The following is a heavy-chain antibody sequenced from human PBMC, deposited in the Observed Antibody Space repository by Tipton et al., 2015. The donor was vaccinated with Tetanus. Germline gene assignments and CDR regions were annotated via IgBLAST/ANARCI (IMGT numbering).Heavy chain of an antibody. V-gene: IGHV3-9*01. CDR1: GFTFDDYA. Sequence: SLRLSCAASGFTFDDYAMHWVRQAPGKGLEWVSGISWNSGSIGYADSVKGRFTTSRDNAKNSLYLQMNSLRAEDTAIYYCARDWPEVRAKAPFDFWGQGTRVTVSS. CDR2: ISWNSGSI. D-gene: IGHD4/OR15-4a*01. CDR3: ARDWPEVRAKAPFDF. J-gene: IGHJ4*02.